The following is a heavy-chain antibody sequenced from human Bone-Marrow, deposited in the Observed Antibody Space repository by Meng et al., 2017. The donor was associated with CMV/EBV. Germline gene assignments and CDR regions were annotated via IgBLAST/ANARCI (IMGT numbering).Heavy chain of an antibody. CDR3: ARDRNSGYSSYSFDH. J-gene: IGHJ4*02. CDR2: ISTSSSYI. Sequence: EVQLVESGGGLVKPGGSLRLSGGASGFTFSTYSMNWVRQAPGKGLEWVSSISTSSSYIYYADSVKGRFTISRDNAKNSLYLQMNSLRAEDSAVYYCARDRNSGYSSYSFDHWGQGTLVTVSS. CDR1: GFTFSTYS. D-gene: IGHD6-6*01. V-gene: IGHV3-21*01.